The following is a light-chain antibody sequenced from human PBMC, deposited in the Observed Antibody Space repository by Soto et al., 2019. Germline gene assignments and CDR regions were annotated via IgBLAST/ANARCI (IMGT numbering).Light chain of an antibody. V-gene: IGKV3-20*01. J-gene: IGKJ2*01. CDR1: QSVSSNY. CDR2: GAS. Sequence: EIVLTQSPDTLSLSPGERATLSCRASQSVSSNYLAWYQQKPGQAPRLLIFGASSRATGIPDRFSGSGSGTDFTLTISRLEPEDFAEYYCQQYGSSPRTFGQGTKLEIK. CDR3: QQYGSSPRT.